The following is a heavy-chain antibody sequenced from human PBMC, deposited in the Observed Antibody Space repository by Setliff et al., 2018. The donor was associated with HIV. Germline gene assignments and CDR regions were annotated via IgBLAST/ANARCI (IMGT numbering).Heavy chain of an antibody. CDR2: IYYSGRT. CDR3: ARDQPQDYDSLTGYYTGRYFDY. CDR1: GGSISSGGYY. D-gene: IGHD3-9*01. J-gene: IGHJ4*02. V-gene: IGHV4-31*03. Sequence: SETLSLTCTVSGGSISSGGYYWSWIRQHPGKGLEWIGYIYYSGRTYYNPSLKSRVTISVDTSKNQFSLSLTSVTAADTAVYYCARDQPQDYDSLTGYYTGRYFDYWGRGTLVTVSS.